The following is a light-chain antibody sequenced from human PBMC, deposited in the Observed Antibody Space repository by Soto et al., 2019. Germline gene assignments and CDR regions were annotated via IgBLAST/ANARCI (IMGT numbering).Light chain of an antibody. Sequence: EIVLTQSPGTLSLSPGERATLSSRASQSVSGRYLAWYQQKPGQAPRLLIYGASSRATGIPDRFSGSGSGTDFTLTISRLEPEDFAVYYCQQYANSPPTFGQGTKVEIK. J-gene: IGKJ1*01. V-gene: IGKV3-20*01. CDR1: QSVSGRY. CDR3: QQYANSPPT. CDR2: GAS.